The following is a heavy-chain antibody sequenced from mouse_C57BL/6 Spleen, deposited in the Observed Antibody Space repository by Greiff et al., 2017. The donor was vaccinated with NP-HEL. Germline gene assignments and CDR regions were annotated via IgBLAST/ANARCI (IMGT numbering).Heavy chain of an antibody. J-gene: IGHJ4*01. D-gene: IGHD2-4*01. Sequence: VQLQQSGAELVKPGASVKISCKASGYAFSSYWMNWVKQRPGKGLEWIGQIYPGDGDTNYNGKFKGKATLTADKSSSTAYMQLSSLTSEDSAVYFCARRSFSYYDYGGDYWGQGTSVTVSS. CDR1: GYAFSSYW. CDR3: ARRSFSYYDYGGDY. CDR2: IYPGDGDT. V-gene: IGHV1-80*01.